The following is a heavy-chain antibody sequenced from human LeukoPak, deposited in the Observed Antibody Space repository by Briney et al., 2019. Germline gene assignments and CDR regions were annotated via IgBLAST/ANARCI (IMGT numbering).Heavy chain of an antibody. D-gene: IGHD3-22*01. Sequence: GGSLRLSCAASGFTFSSYGMHWVRQAPGKGLEWGAVIWYDGSNKYYADSVKGRFTISRDNSKNTLYLQMNSLRAEDTAVYYCARDLVDYYDSSGYFDYWGQGTLVTVSS. CDR2: IWYDGSNK. CDR1: GFTFSSYG. J-gene: IGHJ4*02. CDR3: ARDLVDYYDSSGYFDY. V-gene: IGHV3-33*01.